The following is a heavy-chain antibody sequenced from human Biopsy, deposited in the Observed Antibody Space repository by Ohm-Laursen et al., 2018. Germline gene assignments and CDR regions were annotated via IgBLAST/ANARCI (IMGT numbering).Heavy chain of an antibody. Sequence: GTLSLTCSGSGGSFTGLHWGWIRQPPGKGLEWIGHNSYTGYTSYNASLKSRVTISVDTSRNHFSLRLSSLTAADTAVYYCARGSNDFGGLYFPRWGQGTLLTVSS. V-gene: IGHV4-59*11. J-gene: IGHJ4*02. CDR1: GGSFTGLH. D-gene: IGHD4-23*01. CDR3: ARGSNDFGGLYFPR. CDR2: NSYTGYT.